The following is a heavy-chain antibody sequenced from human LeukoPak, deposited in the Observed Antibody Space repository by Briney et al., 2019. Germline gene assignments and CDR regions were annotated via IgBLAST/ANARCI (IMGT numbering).Heavy chain of an antibody. J-gene: IGHJ4*02. CDR1: GFAVSSHY. CDR2: IYSGGST. Sequence: PGGSLRLSCATSGFAVSSHYVSWVRQAPGKGLEWVSVIYSGGSTYYADSVRGRFTISRDNSKNTLYLQMNSLRAEDTAVYYCARVADQWLSFDYWGQGTLVTVSS. CDR3: ARVADQWLSFDY. D-gene: IGHD5-24*01. V-gene: IGHV3-53*01.